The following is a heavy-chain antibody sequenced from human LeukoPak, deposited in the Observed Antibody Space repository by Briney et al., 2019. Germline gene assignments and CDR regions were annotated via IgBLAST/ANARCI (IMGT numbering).Heavy chain of an antibody. Sequence: SETLSLTCGVSGGSISSNNWWTWVRQPPGKGLEWNGEIYHSWSTNYNPPLKSRVTISVDKSRSQFSLKLSSVTAAETAVYYCARGGTAYFDLWGRGTLVTVSS. D-gene: IGHD2-15*01. CDR2: IYHSWST. CDR1: GGSISSNNW. J-gene: IGHJ2*01. CDR3: ARGGTAYFDL. V-gene: IGHV4-4*02.